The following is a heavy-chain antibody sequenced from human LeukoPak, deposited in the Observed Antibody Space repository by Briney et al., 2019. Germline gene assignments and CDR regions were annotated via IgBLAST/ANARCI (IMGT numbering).Heavy chain of an antibody. V-gene: IGHV4-4*02. CDR2: IYHSGST. CDR1: GGSISSNNW. CDR3: ARARYVNSFYAFDI. Sequence: SETLSLTCAVSGGSISSNNWWSWVRQPPGKGLEWIGEIYHSGSTNYNPSLKSRVTISVDRSKNQFSLKLSSVTAADTAVYYCARARYVNSFYAFDIWGQGTLVTVSS. D-gene: IGHD3-9*01. J-gene: IGHJ3*02.